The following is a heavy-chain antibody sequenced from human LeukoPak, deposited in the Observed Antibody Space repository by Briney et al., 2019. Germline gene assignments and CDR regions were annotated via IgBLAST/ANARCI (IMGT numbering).Heavy chain of an antibody. CDR2: IYYSGST. D-gene: IGHD1-7*01. CDR1: GGSISSGGYS. J-gene: IGHJ4*02. CDR3: ARYNWNYVLHFDY. V-gene: IGHV4-30-4*07. Sequence: SETLSLTCAVSGGSISSGGYSWSWIRQPPGKGLEWIGYIYYSGSTYYNPSLKSRVTISVDTSKNQFSLKLSSVTAADTAVYYCARYNWNYVLHFDYWGQGTLVTVSS.